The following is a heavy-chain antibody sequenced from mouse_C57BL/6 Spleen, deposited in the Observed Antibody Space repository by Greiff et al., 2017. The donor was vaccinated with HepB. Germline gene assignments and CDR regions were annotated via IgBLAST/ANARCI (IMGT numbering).Heavy chain of an antibody. CDR2: ISSGSSTI. V-gene: IGHV5-17*01. D-gene: IGHD2-3*01. CDR1: GFTFSDYG. J-gene: IGHJ2*01. Sequence: EVKLMESGGGLVKPGGSLKLSCAASGFTFSDYGMHWVRQAPEKRLEWVAYISSGSSTIYYADTVKGRFTISRDNAKNTLFLQMTSLRSEDTAMYYCVRPGMVTNFDYWGQGTTLTVSS. CDR3: VRPGMVTNFDY.